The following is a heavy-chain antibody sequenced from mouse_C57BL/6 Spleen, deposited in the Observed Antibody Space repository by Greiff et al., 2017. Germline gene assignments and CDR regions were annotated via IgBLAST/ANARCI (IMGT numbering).Heavy chain of an antibody. J-gene: IGHJ4*01. V-gene: IGHV7-3*01. Sequence: EVMLVESGGGLVQPGGSLSLSCAASGFTFTDYYMSWVRQPPGKALEWLGFIRNKANGYTTEYSASVKGRFTISRDNSQSILYLQMNALRAEDSATYYCAREGPIYYDYAMDYWGQGTSVTVSS. D-gene: IGHD2-4*01. CDR3: AREGPIYYDYAMDY. CDR2: IRNKANGYTT. CDR1: GFTFTDYY.